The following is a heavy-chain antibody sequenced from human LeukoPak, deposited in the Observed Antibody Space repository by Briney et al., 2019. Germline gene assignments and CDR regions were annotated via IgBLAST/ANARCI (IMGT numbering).Heavy chain of an antibody. Sequence: ASVKVSCKASGYTFTSFGITWMRQAPGQGLEWMGWISAYNGNTNYAQKLQGRVTMTRDTSISTAYMELSRLRSDDTAVYYCARGNTIFGVVQEIDYWGQGTLVTVSS. CDR1: GYTFTSFG. CDR3: ARGNTIFGVVQEIDY. V-gene: IGHV1-18*01. CDR2: ISAYNGNT. D-gene: IGHD3-3*01. J-gene: IGHJ4*02.